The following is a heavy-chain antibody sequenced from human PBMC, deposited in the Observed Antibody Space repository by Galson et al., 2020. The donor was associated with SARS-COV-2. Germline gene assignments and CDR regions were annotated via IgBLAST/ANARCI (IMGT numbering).Heavy chain of an antibody. Sequence: GGSLRLSCVASGFTFSSYEMNWVRQPPGKGLEWVSYISRSGNNIYYADSVKGRFTVSRDNARNLVHLQMNSLRAEDTAVYYCATEIAAAGPDYWGQGTLVTVSP. D-gene: IGHD6-13*01. CDR2: ISRSGNNI. V-gene: IGHV3-48*03. CDR1: GFTFSSYE. CDR3: ATEIAAAGPDY. J-gene: IGHJ4*02.